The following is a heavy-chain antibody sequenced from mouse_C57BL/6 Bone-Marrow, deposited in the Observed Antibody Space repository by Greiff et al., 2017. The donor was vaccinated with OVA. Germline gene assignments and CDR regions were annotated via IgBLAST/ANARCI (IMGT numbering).Heavy chain of an antibody. CDR1: GYTFTSYW. V-gene: IGHV1-55*01. CDR2: IYPGSGST. Sequence: QVQLQQPGAELVKPGASVKMSCKASGYTFTSYWITWVKQRPGQGLEWIGDIYPGSGSTNYNEKFKSKATLTVDTSSSTAYMQLSSLTSEDSAVYYCARTYDYGGYAMDYWGQGTSVTVSS. D-gene: IGHD2-4*01. J-gene: IGHJ4*01. CDR3: ARTYDYGGYAMDY.